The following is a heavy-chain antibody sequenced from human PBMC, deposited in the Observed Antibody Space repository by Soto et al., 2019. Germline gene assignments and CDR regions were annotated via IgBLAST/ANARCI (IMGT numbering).Heavy chain of an antibody. V-gene: IGHV1-18*01. J-gene: IGHJ4*02. D-gene: IGHD4-17*01. CDR3: ARDMNAYGDYSGY. CDR2: ISDYSGNT. Sequence: QVQLVQSEAEVKEPGASVKVSCKASGYTFTNYGISWVRQAPGQGLEWMGWISDYSGNTNYAQKFQGRVTMTTDTSTNTAYMELRSLRSDDTAVYYRARDMNAYGDYSGYWGQGTLVTVSS. CDR1: GYTFTNYG.